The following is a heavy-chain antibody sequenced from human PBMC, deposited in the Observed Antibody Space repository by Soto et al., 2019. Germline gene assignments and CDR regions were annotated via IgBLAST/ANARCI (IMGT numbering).Heavy chain of an antibody. V-gene: IGHV3-33*01. CDR3: ARDSVRCSGGSCYSSGWFDP. Sequence: LRLSCAASGFTFSSYGMHWVRQAPGKGLEWVAVIWYDGSNKYYADSVKGRFTISRDNSKNTLYLQMNSLRAEDTAVYYCARDSVRCSGGSCYSSGWFDPWGQGTLVTVSS. D-gene: IGHD2-15*01. CDR1: GFTFSSYG. CDR2: IWYDGSNK. J-gene: IGHJ5*02.